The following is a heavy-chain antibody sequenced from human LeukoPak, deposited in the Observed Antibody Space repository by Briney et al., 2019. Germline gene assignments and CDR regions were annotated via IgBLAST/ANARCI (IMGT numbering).Heavy chain of an antibody. V-gene: IGHV4-59*01. CDR3: ARAGGLPRDDAFDL. CDR2: VYYTGTT. J-gene: IGHJ3*01. Sequence: SETLSLTCTVSGGSIGVYYWTWIRQPPGKGLERIGYVYYTGTTTYNPTLKSRLTVSVDPSKSQFSLRLTSVTAADTAVYYCARAGGLPRDDAFDLWGQGKLVTVSS. CDR1: GGSIGVYY. D-gene: IGHD3-10*01.